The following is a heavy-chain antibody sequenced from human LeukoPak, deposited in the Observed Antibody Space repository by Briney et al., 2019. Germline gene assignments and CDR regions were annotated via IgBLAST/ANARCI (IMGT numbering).Heavy chain of an antibody. CDR2: IYYSGGT. J-gene: IGHJ5*02. V-gene: IGHV4-59*01. D-gene: IGHD2-2*02. CDR3: ATSPYCSSTSCYTQRSWFDP. CDR1: GGSISSYY. Sequence: SETLSLTCTVSGGSISSYYWSWIRQPPGKGLEWIGYIYYSGGTNYNPSLKSRVTITVDTSKNQFSLKLSSVTAADTAVCYCATSPYCSSTSCYTQRSWFDPWGQGTLVTVSS.